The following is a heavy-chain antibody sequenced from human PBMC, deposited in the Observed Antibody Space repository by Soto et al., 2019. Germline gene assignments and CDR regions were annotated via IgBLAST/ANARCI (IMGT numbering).Heavy chain of an antibody. CDR3: ARIVTAVAGTRWFDP. V-gene: IGHV2-26*01. Sequence: LSLTCTVSVFSLSNARMGVSWIRQPPGKALEWLAHIFSNDEKSYSTSLKSRLTISKDTSKGQVVLTMTNMDPVDTATYYCARIVTAVAGTRWFDPWGQGTLVTVSS. CDR1: VFSLSNARMG. J-gene: IGHJ5*02. D-gene: IGHD6-19*01. CDR2: IFSNDEK.